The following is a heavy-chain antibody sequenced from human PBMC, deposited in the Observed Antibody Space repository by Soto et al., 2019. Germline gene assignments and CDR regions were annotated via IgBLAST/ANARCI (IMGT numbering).Heavy chain of an antibody. CDR1: GGTFSSYA. V-gene: IGHV1-69*06. Sequence: QVQLVQSGAEVKKPGSSVKVSCKASGGTFSSYAISWVRQAPGQGLEWMGGIIPIFGTANYAQKFQGRVTIPADIPTSTAYRGLSSLRSGDRAVYYWAGEGGVGATTGWDWGQGTLVTVSS. CDR2: IIPIFGTA. J-gene: IGHJ4*02. D-gene: IGHD1-26*01. CDR3: AGEGGVGATTGWD.